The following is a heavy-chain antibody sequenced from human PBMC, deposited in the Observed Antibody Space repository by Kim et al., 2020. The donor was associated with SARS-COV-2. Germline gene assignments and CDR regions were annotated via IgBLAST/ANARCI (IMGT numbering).Heavy chain of an antibody. CDR3: ATGGLPRRTTRIDY. CDR1: GFTFSSYS. J-gene: IGHJ4*02. Sequence: GGSLRLSCAASGFTFSSYSMNWVRQAPGKGLEWVSSISSSSSYIYYADSVKGRFTISRDNAKNSLYLQMNSLRAEDTAVYYCATGGLPRRTTRIDYWGQGTLVTVSS. CDR2: ISSSSSYI. D-gene: IGHD4-17*01. V-gene: IGHV3-21*01.